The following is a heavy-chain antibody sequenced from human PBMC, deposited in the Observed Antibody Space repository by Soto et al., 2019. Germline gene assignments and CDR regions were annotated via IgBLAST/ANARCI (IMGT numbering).Heavy chain of an antibody. D-gene: IGHD3-10*01. Sequence: QVQLVQSGAEVKKPGSSVKVSCKASGGTFSSYAISWVRQAPGQGLEWMGGIIPIFGTANYAQKFQGRVTITADESTSTAYMELSSLRSEDTAVYYCARYNSEADGSGSYYDYFDYWGQGTLVTVSS. CDR2: IIPIFGTA. J-gene: IGHJ4*02. CDR1: GGTFSSYA. V-gene: IGHV1-69*01. CDR3: ARYNSEADGSGSYYDYFDY.